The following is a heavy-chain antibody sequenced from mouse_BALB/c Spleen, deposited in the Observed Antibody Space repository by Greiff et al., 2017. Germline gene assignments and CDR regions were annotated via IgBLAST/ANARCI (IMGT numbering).Heavy chain of an antibody. CDR2: IDPANGNT. Sequence: VQLKQSGAELVKPGASVKLSCTASGFNIKDTYMHWVKQRPEQGLEWIGRIDPANGNTKYDPKFQGKATITADTSSNTAYLQLSSLTSEDTAVYYCASGEDYAWFAYWGQGTLVTVSA. CDR1: GFNIKDTY. V-gene: IGHV14-3*02. CDR3: ASGEDYAWFAY. J-gene: IGHJ3*01. D-gene: IGHD2-4*01.